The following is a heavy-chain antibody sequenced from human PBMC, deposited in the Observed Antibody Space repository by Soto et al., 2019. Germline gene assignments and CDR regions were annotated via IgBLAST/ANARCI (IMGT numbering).Heavy chain of an antibody. J-gene: IGHJ6*02. D-gene: IGHD2-8*02. Sequence: GESLKISCKASGYGFTRYWIGWVRQMPGKGLEWMGIIYPGDSDNKYSPSFQGQVTISADKSISTAYLQWSSLSASDSAVYYCARHQGACTGGRCDRASWYFYSMEVWGQGTTVAVSS. CDR3: ARHQGACTGGRCDRASWYFYSMEV. V-gene: IGHV5-51*01. CDR2: IYPGDSDN. CDR1: GYGFTRYW.